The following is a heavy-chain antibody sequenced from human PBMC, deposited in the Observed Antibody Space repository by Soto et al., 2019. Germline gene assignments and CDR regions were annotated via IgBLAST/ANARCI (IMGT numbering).Heavy chain of an antibody. CDR1: GFTFSSYS. D-gene: IGHD2-15*01. CDR3: ARLTSILYGMDV. J-gene: IGHJ6*02. Sequence: EVQLVESGGGSVQPGGSLRLSCGAAGFTFSSYSMNWVRQAPGKGLEWVSYISGSSVSIYYADSVKGLFTVSRDNAQNSLFLEMNSLRDEDTAVYYCARLTSILYGMDVWGLGTTVTVSS. V-gene: IGHV3-48*02. CDR2: ISGSSVSI.